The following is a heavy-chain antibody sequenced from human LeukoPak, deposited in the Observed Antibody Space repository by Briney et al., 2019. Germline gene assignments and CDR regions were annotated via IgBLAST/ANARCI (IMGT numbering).Heavy chain of an antibody. CDR2: IYSGGST. CDR1: GFTVSSNY. V-gene: IGHV3-66*01. CDR3: TSGPDYSKPFDY. D-gene: IGHD4-11*01. J-gene: IGHJ4*02. Sequence: GGSLRLSCAASGFTVSSNYMSWVRQAPGKGLEWVSVIYSGGSTYYADSVKGRFTISRDNSKNTLYLQMNSLRAEDTAVYYCTSGPDYSKPFDYWGQGTLVTVSP.